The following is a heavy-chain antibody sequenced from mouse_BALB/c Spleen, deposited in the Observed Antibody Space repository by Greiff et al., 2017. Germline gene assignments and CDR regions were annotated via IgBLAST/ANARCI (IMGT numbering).Heavy chain of an antibody. CDR3: ARDRTYYAMDY. CDR1: GFTFTDYY. V-gene: IGHV7-3*02. Sequence: EVMLVESGGGLVQPGGSLRLSCATSGFTFTDYYLSWVRQPPGKALEWLGFIRNKANGYTTEYSASVKGRFTISRDNSQSILYLQMNTLRAEDSATDYCARDRTYYAMDYWGQGTSVTVSS. J-gene: IGHJ4*01. CDR2: IRNKANGYTT.